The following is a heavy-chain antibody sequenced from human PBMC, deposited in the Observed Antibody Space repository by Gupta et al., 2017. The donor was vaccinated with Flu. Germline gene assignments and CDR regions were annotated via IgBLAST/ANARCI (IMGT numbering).Heavy chain of an antibody. V-gene: IGHV4-59*11. CDR2: FYYNENT. D-gene: IGHD3-9*01. Sequence: QVQLQESGPGLVKPSETLSLTCSVSGGSITDHSWNWIRQSPGKGLEWIGNFYYNENTRYNPSLKTRVAISVDTSKNQFYLKLRSVTAADTAIYYCARSNILTGYSLDTWGQGTLVTVSS. CDR3: ARSNILTGYSLDT. J-gene: IGHJ5*02. CDR1: GGSITDHS.